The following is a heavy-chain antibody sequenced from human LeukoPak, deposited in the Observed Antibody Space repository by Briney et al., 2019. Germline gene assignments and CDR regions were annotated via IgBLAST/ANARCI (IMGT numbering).Heavy chain of an antibody. D-gene: IGHD3-10*01. V-gene: IGHV3-23*01. CDR2: ISGSGGST. Sequence: GGSLRLSCAASGFTFSSYAMSWVRQAPGKGLEWVSAISGSGGSTYYADSVKGRFTISRDNSKNTLYLQMNSLRAEDTAVYYCARGSLARGDFDYWGQGTLVTVSS. CDR1: GFTFSSYA. CDR3: ARGSLARGDFDY. J-gene: IGHJ4*02.